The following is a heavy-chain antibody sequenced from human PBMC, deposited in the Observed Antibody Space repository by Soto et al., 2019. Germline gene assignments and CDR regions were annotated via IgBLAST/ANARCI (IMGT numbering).Heavy chain of an antibody. CDR2: ISGSGSDT. Sequence: SLRLSCAASGFTFSNYGMSWVRQAPGKGLEWVSAISGSGSDTFYADSVKDRFAISRDKSKNTLYLQMNSLRAEDTALYYCAKQNGNYGFDSWGQGTLVTVSS. V-gene: IGHV3-23*01. CDR3: AKQNGNYGFDS. CDR1: GFTFSNYG. D-gene: IGHD4-17*01. J-gene: IGHJ4*02.